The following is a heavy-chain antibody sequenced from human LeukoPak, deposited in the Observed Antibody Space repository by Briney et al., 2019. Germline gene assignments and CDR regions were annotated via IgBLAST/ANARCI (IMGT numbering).Heavy chain of an antibody. J-gene: IGHJ4*02. CDR2: INSDGSST. Sequence: AGGSLRLSCAASGLTFSSSWMHWVRHALGKGQVWVSSINSDGSSTRYADSVKGRFTISRDNAKDTLYLQMNSLRAEDTAVYYCARLPTGSPLHYWGQGTLVTVSS. CDR3: ARLPTGSPLHY. CDR1: GLTFSSSW. V-gene: IGHV3-74*01. D-gene: IGHD1-14*01.